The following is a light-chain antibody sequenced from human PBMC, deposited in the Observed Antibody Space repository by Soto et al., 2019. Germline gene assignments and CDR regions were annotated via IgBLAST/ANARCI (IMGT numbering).Light chain of an antibody. CDR3: ASWDNSLSVVL. CDR1: SSNIGSNY. V-gene: IGLV1-51*01. J-gene: IGLJ2*01. Sequence: QSVLTQPPSVSAAPGQRVTISCSGSSSNIGSNYVSWYQQLPGTAPKLLIYDNYKRPSGIPDRFSGSTSGTSATLAIAGLQTGDEADYYCASWDNSLSVVLFGGGTKLTGL. CDR2: DNY.